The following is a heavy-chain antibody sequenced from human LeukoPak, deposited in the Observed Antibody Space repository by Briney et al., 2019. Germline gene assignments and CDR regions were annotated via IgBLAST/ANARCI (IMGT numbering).Heavy chain of an antibody. CDR2: ISGSGGGT. V-gene: IGHV3-23*01. CDR1: GFTFSTYA. D-gene: IGHD4-17*01. Sequence: GGSLRLSCAASGFTFSTYAMILVRQAPGKGLDSVSAISGSGGGTYYADSVKGRFTISRDNSKNTLYLQMNSLRAEDTAVYYCAKGLNYGDYDNWGQGTLVTVSS. J-gene: IGHJ4*02. CDR3: AKGLNYGDYDN.